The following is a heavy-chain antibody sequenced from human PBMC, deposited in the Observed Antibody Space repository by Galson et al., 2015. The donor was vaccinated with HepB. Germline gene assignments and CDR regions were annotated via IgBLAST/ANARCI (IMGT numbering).Heavy chain of an antibody. D-gene: IGHD6-25*01. CDR1: GYTFSSYD. J-gene: IGHJ5*02. CDR2: ISAYSGTT. V-gene: IGHV1-18*01. CDR3: ARRSGRGWFDP. Sequence: SVKVSCKASGYTFSSYDIIWVRQAPGQGLEWMGWISAYSGTTNYAQWLQGRVTMTTDTSTSTAYMELRSLRSDDTAVYYCARRSGRGWFDPWGQGTLVTVSS.